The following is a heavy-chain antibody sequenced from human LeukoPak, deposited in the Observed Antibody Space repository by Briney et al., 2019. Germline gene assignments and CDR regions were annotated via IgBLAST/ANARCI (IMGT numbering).Heavy chain of an antibody. D-gene: IGHD3-9*01. CDR1: GFTFDDYA. Sequence: GRSLRLSCAASGFTFDDYAMHWVRQAPGKGLEWVSGISWSSGSIGYADSVKGRFTISRDNAKNSLYLQMNSLRAEDTALYYCAKGLYDILTGLGYAFDIWGQGTMVTVSS. J-gene: IGHJ3*02. CDR2: ISWSSGSI. CDR3: AKGLYDILTGLGYAFDI. V-gene: IGHV3-9*01.